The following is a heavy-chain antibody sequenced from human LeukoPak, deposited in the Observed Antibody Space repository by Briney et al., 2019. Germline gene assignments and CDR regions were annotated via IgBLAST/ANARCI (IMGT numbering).Heavy chain of an antibody. CDR2: INPNIGGT. CDR1: GYTFTGYY. D-gene: IGHD6-13*01. V-gene: IGHV1-2*06. Sequence: GASVNVSCKASGYTFTGYYMHWVRQAPGQGLEWMGRINPNIGGTNYAQKFQGRVTMTRATSISTAYMELSRLRSDATAVYYCARDCPTSIAEAGTDYWGQGTMVTVSS. CDR3: ARDCPTSIAEAGTDY. J-gene: IGHJ4*02.